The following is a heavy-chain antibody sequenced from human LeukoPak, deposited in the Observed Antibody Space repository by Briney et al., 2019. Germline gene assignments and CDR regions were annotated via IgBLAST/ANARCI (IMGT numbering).Heavy chain of an antibody. CDR1: GYTLTELS. D-gene: IGHD5-18*01. J-gene: IGHJ4*02. Sequence: GASVKVSCKVSGYTLTELSMHWVRQAPGKGLEWVGGFDPEDGETIYAQKFQGRVTMTEDTSTDTAYMELSSLRSEDTAVYYCATDRGYSYGIANWGQGTLVTVSS. CDR2: FDPEDGET. CDR3: ATDRGYSYGIAN. V-gene: IGHV1-24*01.